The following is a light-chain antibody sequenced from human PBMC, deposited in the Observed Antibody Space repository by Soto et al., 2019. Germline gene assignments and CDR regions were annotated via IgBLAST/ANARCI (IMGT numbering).Light chain of an antibody. Sequence: EIVLTQSPGTLSLSPGERATLSCRASQSVSSSYLAWYQQKPGQAPRLLIDGAFNRATGIPDRFSGSGSGTDFTLTFSRLEPEDFAVYYCQQYGDSPATFGPGTKVDIK. J-gene: IGKJ3*01. CDR2: GAF. CDR3: QQYGDSPAT. V-gene: IGKV3-20*01. CDR1: QSVSSSY.